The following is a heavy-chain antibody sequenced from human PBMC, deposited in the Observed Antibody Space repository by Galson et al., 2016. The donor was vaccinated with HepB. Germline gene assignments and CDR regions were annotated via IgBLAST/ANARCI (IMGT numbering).Heavy chain of an antibody. CDR2: ITGSGGRS. CDR1: GFTFSSYA. J-gene: IGHJ4*02. Sequence: SLRLSCAVSGFTFSSYAMSWFRQAPGKGLEWVSSITGSGGRSDLADSVKGRFTISRDNSKNILFLQMNNLGAEDTAVYYCAKGYNILTGLIDYWGRGTLVTVSS. V-gene: IGHV3-23*01. CDR3: AKGYNILTGLIDY. D-gene: IGHD3-9*01.